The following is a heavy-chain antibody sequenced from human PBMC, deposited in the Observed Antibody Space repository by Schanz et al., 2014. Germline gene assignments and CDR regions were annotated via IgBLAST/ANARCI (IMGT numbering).Heavy chain of an antibody. CDR2: INGGGETT. D-gene: IGHD6-13*01. Sequence: QVQLVDSGGDLVKPGGSLRLSCAASGFTFSDYYMSWIRQAPGKGLEWVSYINGGGETTYYADSVKGRFTTSRDNSKNTMYLQINSLRAEDTAVYYCARGGGAAASTWGQGTLVTVSS. J-gene: IGHJ5*02. CDR1: GFTFSDYY. V-gene: IGHV3-11*04. CDR3: ARGGGAAAST.